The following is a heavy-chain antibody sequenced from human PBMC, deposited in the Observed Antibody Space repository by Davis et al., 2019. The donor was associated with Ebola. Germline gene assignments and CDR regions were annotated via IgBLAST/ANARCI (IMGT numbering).Heavy chain of an antibody. J-gene: IGHJ3*02. CDR1: GFTVSSNY. CDR2: IYSGGST. Sequence: GESLKISCAASGFTVSSNYMSWVRQAPGKGLEWVSVIYSGGSTYYADSVKGRFTISRDNSKNTRYLQMNSLRAEDKAVYYCARDRYYYDSSGYGIDDFDIWGQGTMVTVSS. V-gene: IGHV3-66*01. D-gene: IGHD3-22*01. CDR3: ARDRYYYDSSGYGIDDFDI.